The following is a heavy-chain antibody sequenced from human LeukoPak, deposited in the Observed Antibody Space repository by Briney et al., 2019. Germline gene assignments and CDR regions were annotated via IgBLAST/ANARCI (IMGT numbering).Heavy chain of an antibody. CDR3: ARAPSEIGGYYPEYFRH. Sequence: GVSLRLSCAASGFTLSSYWMHWVRQAPGKGLVWVSRIKSDGRTNYADSVKGRFTISRDNAKNTVSLQMNSLRAEDTGVYYCARAPSEIGGYYPEYFRHWGQGTLVIVSS. V-gene: IGHV3-74*01. J-gene: IGHJ1*01. CDR1: GFTLSSYW. D-gene: IGHD3-22*01. CDR2: IKSDGRT.